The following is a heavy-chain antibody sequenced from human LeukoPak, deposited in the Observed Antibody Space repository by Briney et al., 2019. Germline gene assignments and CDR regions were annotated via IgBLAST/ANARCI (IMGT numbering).Heavy chain of an antibody. J-gene: IGHJ4*02. CDR1: GSTFTGYY. CDR3: AVLYYDTSDWPDY. D-gene: IGHD3-22*01. CDR2: ISPISGGT. Sequence: GASVKVSFKSSGSTFTGYYIHWVRQAPGPGLEWMGWISPISGGTNYAQKFQGRVTMTRDTSISTAYMELNRLTFDDTAIYYCAVLYYDTSDWPDYWGQGTLVTVSS. V-gene: IGHV1-2*02.